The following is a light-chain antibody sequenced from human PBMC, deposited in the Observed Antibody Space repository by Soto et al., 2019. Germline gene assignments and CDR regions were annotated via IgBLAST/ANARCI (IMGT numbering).Light chain of an antibody. Sequence: DIQMTQSPATLSLSPRDRATLTCRASQSIRTWLAWYQQKPGKAPTVMLYDACSLQSGVPSRFSGSGSGTEFTLTITILQPDDFATYFCQQYNTYSRNTFGQGTKLDI. V-gene: IGKV1-5*01. J-gene: IGKJ2*01. CDR3: QQYNTYSRNT. CDR2: DAC. CDR1: QSIRTW.